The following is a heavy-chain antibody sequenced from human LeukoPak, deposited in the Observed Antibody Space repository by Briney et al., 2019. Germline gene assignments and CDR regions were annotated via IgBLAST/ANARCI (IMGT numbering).Heavy chain of an antibody. CDR2: ISTSGSYI. J-gene: IGHJ5*02. CDR3: ATDLIHYYAPGAKT. V-gene: IGHV3-21*01. Sequence: GGSLRLSCAASGLTVRNYNMNWVRQPPGKGLEWVSSISTSGSYIYYANSMKGRFTISRDNAKNSLYLQMNSLRVEDSAVYYCATDLIHYYAPGAKTWGQGTLVTVSS. D-gene: IGHD3-10*01. CDR1: GLTVRNYN.